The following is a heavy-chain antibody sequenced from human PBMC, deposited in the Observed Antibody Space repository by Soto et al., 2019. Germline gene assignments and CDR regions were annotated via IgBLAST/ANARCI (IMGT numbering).Heavy chain of an antibody. V-gene: IGHV4-30-4*08. Sequence: SETLSLTCTVSGGSISSGDYYWSWIRQPPGKGLEWIGNIHYSGSTYYSPSLMSRLTISVDTSKSQFSLKLSSVTAADTAVYYCAAGPNLYFFDYWGQGTLVTVSS. CDR2: IHYSGST. J-gene: IGHJ4*02. CDR1: GGSISSGDYY. CDR3: AAGPNLYFFDY. D-gene: IGHD6-13*01.